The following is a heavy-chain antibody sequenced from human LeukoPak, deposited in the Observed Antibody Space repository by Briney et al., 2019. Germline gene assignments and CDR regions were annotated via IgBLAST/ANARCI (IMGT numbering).Heavy chain of an antibody. CDR2: QDGSET. J-gene: IGHJ4*02. CDR3: ARDLLRATIDY. V-gene: IGHV3-7*01. CDR1: GFTFSRYW. Sequence: GESLRLSCAASGFTFSRYWMKQDGSETYYVDSVKGRFTISRDNAKNSMYLQMNSLRAEDTAVYYCARDLLRATIDYWGQGTLVTVSS. D-gene: IGHD5-24*01.